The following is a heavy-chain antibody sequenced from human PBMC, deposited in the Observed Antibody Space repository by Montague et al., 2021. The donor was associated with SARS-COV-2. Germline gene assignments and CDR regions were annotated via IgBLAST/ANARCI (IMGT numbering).Heavy chain of an antibody. J-gene: IGHJ4*02. CDR2: IHYRGTT. D-gene: IGHD3-10*01. Sequence: SETLSLTCTVSNGSISGHYWTWIRQSSGRGLEWLAYIHYRGTTDYNPSLESRLTLSVDTSKNQFSLTLTSLTAADTAIYYCARLGGSGSYLAFDYWGKGTLVTVSS. V-gene: IGHV4-59*08. CDR3: ARLGGSGSYLAFDY. CDR1: NGSISGHY.